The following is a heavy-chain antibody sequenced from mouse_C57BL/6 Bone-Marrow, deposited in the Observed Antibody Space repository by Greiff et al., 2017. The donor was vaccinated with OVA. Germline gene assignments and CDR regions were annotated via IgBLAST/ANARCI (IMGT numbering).Heavy chain of an antibody. CDR2: IYPNSGST. D-gene: IGHD1-1*01. V-gene: IGHV1-64*01. Sequence: VQLQQPGAELVKPGASVKLSCKASGYTFTSYWMHWVKQRPGQGLEWIGMIYPNSGSTNYNEKFKSKATLTVDKSSSTAYMQRSSLTAEDSAVYYWAEYYGRYWDGAMDYWGQGTSVTVSS. CDR1: GYTFTSYW. J-gene: IGHJ4*01. CDR3: AEYYGRYWDGAMDY.